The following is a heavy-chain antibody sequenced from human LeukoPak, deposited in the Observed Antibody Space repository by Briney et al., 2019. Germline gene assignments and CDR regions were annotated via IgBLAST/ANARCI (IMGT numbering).Heavy chain of an antibody. J-gene: IGHJ4*02. D-gene: IGHD2-21*02. V-gene: IGHV3-15*01. Sequence: PGGSLRLSCAASGFTFSNAWMNWVRQAPGKGLEWVGRIKSKTDGGTTDYAAPVKGRFTISRDDSKNALYLQMSSLKTEDTAVYYCTTPYRWVVVTGIDDYWGQGTLVTVSS. CDR3: TTPYRWVVVTGIDDY. CDR2: IKSKTDGGTT. CDR1: GFTFSNAW.